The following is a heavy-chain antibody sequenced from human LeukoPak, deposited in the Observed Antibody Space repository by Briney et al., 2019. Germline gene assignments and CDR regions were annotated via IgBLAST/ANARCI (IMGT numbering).Heavy chain of an antibody. CDR3: ARGINYDFWSGYNYFDY. CDR1: GYSFTSYD. D-gene: IGHD3-3*01. Sequence: ASVKVSCKASGYSFTSYDINWVRQATGQGLEWMGWMNPNSGNTGYAQKFQGRVTMTRSTSISTAYMELSSLRSEDTAVYYCARGINYDFWSGYNYFDYWGQGTLVTVSS. J-gene: IGHJ4*02. CDR2: MNPNSGNT. V-gene: IGHV1-8*01.